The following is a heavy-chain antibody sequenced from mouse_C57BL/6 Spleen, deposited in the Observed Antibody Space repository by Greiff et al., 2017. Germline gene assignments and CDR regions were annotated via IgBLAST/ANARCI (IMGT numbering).Heavy chain of an antibody. D-gene: IGHD4-1*01. V-gene: IGHV1-59*01. CDR2: IDPSDSYT. CDR1: GYTFTSYW. CDR3: ARGPGTYWYFNG. J-gene: IGHJ1*03. Sequence: QVQLQQPGAELVRPGTSVKLSCKASGYTFTSYWMHWVKQRPGQGLAWIGVIDPSDSYTNYNQKFKGKATLTVDTSSSTADMQLSSLTSEDAAVYYCARGPGTYWYFNGWGTGTTVTVAS.